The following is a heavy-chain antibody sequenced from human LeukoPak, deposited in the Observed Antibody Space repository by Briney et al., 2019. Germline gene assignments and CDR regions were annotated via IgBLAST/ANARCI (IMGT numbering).Heavy chain of an antibody. CDR3: ARAPSFLYSSSWLDY. CDR1: GGSFSGYY. CDR2: INHSGST. Sequence: ETLSLTCAVYGGSFSGYYWSWIRQPPGKGLEWIGEINHSGSTNYNPSLKSRVTISVDTSKNQFSLKLSSVTAADTAVYYCARAPSFLYSSSWLDYWGQGTLVTVSS. D-gene: IGHD6-13*01. J-gene: IGHJ4*02. V-gene: IGHV4-34*01.